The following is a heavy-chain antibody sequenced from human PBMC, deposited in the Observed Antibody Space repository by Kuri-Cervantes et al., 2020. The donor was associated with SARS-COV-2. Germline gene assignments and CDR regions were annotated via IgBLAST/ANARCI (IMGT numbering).Heavy chain of an antibody. Sequence: ETLSLTCAASGFTFSSYAMSWVRQAPGKGLEWVSAISGSGGSTYYADSVKGRFTISRDNSKNTLYLQMNSLRAEDTAVYYCARDILVLGHNWFDPWGQGTLVTVSS. J-gene: IGHJ5*02. D-gene: IGHD2-2*01. CDR2: ISGSGGST. V-gene: IGHV3-23*01. CDR3: ARDILVLGHNWFDP. CDR1: GFTFSSYA.